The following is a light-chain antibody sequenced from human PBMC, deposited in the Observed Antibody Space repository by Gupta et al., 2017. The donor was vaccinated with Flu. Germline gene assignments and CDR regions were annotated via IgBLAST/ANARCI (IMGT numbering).Light chain of an antibody. Sequence: EIVLTHSPLSLPVTPGEPASISCRATQSLVHRNGYNYLDWYLQKPGQSPQLMIYLGSERASGVTVRFCGGGDGKDFTRQSSRGEDEDGGVYCVSQNLPPLTFGQGTRMDIK. J-gene: IGKJ5*01. CDR3: SQNLPPLT. CDR2: LGS. CDR1: QSLVHRNGYNY. V-gene: IGKV2-28*01.